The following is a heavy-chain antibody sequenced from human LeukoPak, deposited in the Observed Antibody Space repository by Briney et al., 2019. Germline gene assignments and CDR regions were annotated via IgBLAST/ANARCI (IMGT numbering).Heavy chain of an antibody. CDR1: GFTFSSYA. J-gene: IGHJ4*02. V-gene: IGHV3-23*01. D-gene: IGHD3-3*01. CDR3: AKVAPYYDFWSGYPGTYYFDY. Sequence: GGSLRLSCAASGFTFSSYAMSWVRQAPGKGLEWVSAISGSGGSTYYADSVKGRFTISRDNSKNTLYLQMNSLRAEDTAVYYCAKVAPYYDFWSGYPGTYYFDYWGQGTLVTVSS. CDR2: ISGSGGST.